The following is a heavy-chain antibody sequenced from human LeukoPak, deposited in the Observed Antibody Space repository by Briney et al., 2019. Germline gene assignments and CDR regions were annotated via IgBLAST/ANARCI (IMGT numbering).Heavy chain of an antibody. CDR2: IYWDDDE. CDR1: GFSLSTSGVG. Sequence: SGPTLVKPTQTLTLTCTFSGFSLSTSGVGVGWIRQPPAEALEWLALIYWDDDERYSPSLKSRLTITKDTSKNQVVLTLPNLDHVDTATYYCAHTSMAGIPLDYWGQGTLVTVSS. J-gene: IGHJ4*02. V-gene: IGHV2-5*02. D-gene: IGHD6-19*01. CDR3: AHTSMAGIPLDY.